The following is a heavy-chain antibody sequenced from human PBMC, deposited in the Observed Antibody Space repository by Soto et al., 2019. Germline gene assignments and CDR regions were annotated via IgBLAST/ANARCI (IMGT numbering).Heavy chain of an antibody. V-gene: IGHV3-73*02. CDR3: TRQKLRFLDSNMDV. CDR1: GFTFSGSA. J-gene: IGHJ6*02. Sequence: EVQLVESGGGLGQHGGSLKLSCAASGFTFSGSAMHWVRQASGKGLEWVGRIRSKANSYATAYAASVKGRFTISRDDSKNTAYLQMNSLKTEDTAVYYCTRQKLRFLDSNMDVWGQGTTVTVSS. D-gene: IGHD3-3*01. CDR2: IRSKANSYAT.